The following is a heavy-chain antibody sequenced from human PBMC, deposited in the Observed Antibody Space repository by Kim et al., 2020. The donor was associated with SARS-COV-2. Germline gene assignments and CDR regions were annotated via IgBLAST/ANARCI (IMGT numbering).Heavy chain of an antibody. CDR3: AKVLLWFGEFYGMDV. CDR1: GYTFTSYG. Sequence: ASVKVSCKASGYTFTSYGISWVRQAPGQGLEWMGWISAYNGNTNYAQKLQGRVTMTTDTSTSTAYMELRSLRSDDTAVYYCAKVLLWFGEFYGMDVWGQGTTVTVSS. CDR2: ISAYNGNT. J-gene: IGHJ6*02. V-gene: IGHV1-18*04. D-gene: IGHD3-10*01.